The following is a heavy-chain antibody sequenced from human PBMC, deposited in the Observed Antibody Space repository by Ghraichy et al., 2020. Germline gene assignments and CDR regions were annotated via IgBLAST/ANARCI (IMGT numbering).Heavy chain of an antibody. CDR3: ARYTGVWFDP. D-gene: IGHD2-8*01. J-gene: IGHJ5*02. Sequence: QTLSLTCTVSGGSISSGSYYWSWIRQPAGKGLEWIGRIYTSGSTNYNPSLKSRVTISVGTSKNQFSLKLSSVTAADTAVYYCARYTGVWFDPWGQGTLVTVSS. CDR2: IYTSGST. CDR1: GGSISSGSYY. V-gene: IGHV4-61*02.